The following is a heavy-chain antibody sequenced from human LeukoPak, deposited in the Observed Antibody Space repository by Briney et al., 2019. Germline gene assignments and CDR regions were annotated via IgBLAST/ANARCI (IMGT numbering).Heavy chain of an antibody. CDR2: IYHSGST. V-gene: IGHV4-30-2*01. J-gene: IGHJ6*02. CDR1: GGSISSGGYS. CDR3: ARGYGMDV. Sequence: SETLSLTCAVSGGSISSGGYSWSWIRQPPGKGLEWIGYIYHSGSTYYNPSLKSRVTISVDRSKNQFSLKLSSVTAADTAVYYCARGYGMDVWGQGTTVTVSS.